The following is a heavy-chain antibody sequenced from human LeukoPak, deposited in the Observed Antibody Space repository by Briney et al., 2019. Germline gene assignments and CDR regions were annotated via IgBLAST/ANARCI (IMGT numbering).Heavy chain of an antibody. J-gene: IGHJ6*03. V-gene: IGHV1-18*01. CDR1: GYTFTSYG. CDR2: ISAYTGNT. CDR3: ARKTLGYYMDV. D-gene: IGHD3-16*01. Sequence: GASVKVSCKASGYTFTSYGINWVRQAPGQGLEWMGWISAYTGNTHYAQKLQGRVTMTTDTSTSTAYMELRSLRSDDTAVYYCARKTLGYYMDVWGKGTTVTVSS.